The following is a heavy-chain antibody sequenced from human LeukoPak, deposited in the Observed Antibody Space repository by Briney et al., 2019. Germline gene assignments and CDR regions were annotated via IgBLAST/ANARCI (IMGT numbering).Heavy chain of an antibody. J-gene: IGHJ4*02. Sequence: GGSLRLSCAASGFTFSIYGMHWVRQAPGKGLEGVAVISYDVSNKYYADSVKGRFTISRDNSKNTLYLQMNSLRAEDTAVYYCAKDPTRSSWYRVVGEIEYYFAYWGQGTLVTVSS. V-gene: IGHV3-30*18. CDR2: ISYDVSNK. D-gene: IGHD6-13*01. CDR3: AKDPTRSSWYRVVGEIEYYFAY. CDR1: GFTFSIYG.